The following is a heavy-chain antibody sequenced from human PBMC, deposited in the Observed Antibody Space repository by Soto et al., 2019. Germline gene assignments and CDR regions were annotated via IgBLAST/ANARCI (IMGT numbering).Heavy chain of an antibody. D-gene: IGHD3-9*01. V-gene: IGHV3-74*01. CDR2: INSDGSST. CDR3: ARGIAPVLRYFDWLVPGMDV. CDR1: GFTFSSYW. Sequence: PGGSLRLSCAASGFTFSSYWMHWVRQAPGKGLVWVSRINSDGSSTSYADSVKGRFTISRDNAKNTLYLQMNSLRAEDTAVYYCARGIAPVLRYFDWLVPGMDVWGQGTTDTVSS. J-gene: IGHJ6*02.